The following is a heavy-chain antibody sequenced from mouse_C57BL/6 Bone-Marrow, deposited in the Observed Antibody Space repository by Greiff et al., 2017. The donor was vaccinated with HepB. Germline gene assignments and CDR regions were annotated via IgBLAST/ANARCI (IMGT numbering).Heavy chain of an antibody. CDR3: ARSITTVVAGDYFDY. V-gene: IGHV1-61*01. Sequence: VQLQQPGAELVRPGSSVKLSCKASGYTFTSYWMDWVKQRPGQGLEWIGNIYPSDSETHYTQKFKDKATLTVDKSSSTAYMQLSSLTSEDSAVYYCARSITTVVAGDYFDYWGQGTTLTVSS. CDR2: IYPSDSET. CDR1: GYTFTSYW. D-gene: IGHD1-1*01. J-gene: IGHJ2*01.